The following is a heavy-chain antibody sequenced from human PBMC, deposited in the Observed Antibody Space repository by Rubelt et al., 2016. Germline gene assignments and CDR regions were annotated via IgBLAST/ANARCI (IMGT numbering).Heavy chain of an antibody. CDR2: INHSGST. J-gene: IGHJ4*02. CDR1: GGSFSGYY. Sequence: QVQLQQWGAGLLKPSETLSLTYAVYGGSFSGYYWSWIRQPPGKGLEWIGEINHSGSTNYNPSLKSRVTISVDTSKNQFSLKLSSVTAADTAVYYCAKIAAAGLDYWGQGTLVTVSS. V-gene: IGHV4-34*01. D-gene: IGHD6-13*01. CDR3: AKIAAAGLDY.